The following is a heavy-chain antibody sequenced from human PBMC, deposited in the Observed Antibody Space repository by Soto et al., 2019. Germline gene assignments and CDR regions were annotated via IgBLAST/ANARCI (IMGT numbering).Heavy chain of an antibody. CDR2: INDDGTT. D-gene: IGHD4-17*01. CDR1: GLRVTNNY. CDR3: ARAYGGNHFDY. Sequence: EVQLVESGGGLIQPGGSLRLACVASGLRVTNNYMNWVRQAPGKGLEWVSIINDDGTTRDAGSVKGRFTISRDTSKNTVFLPMSSLTVDDPAMYYCARAYGGNHFDYWGQGTRVTVSS. J-gene: IGHJ4*02. V-gene: IGHV3-53*01.